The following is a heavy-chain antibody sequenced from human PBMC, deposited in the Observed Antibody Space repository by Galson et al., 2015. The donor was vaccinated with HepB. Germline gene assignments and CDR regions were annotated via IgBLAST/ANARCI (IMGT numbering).Heavy chain of an antibody. CDR2: IYPGDSDT. CDR3: ARLPKIAVAVYYFDY. V-gene: IGHV5-51*01. CDR1: GYSFTSYW. Sequence: QSGAEVKKPGESLKISCKGSGYSFTSYWIGWVRQMPGKGLEWMGIIYPGDSDTRYSPSFQGQVTISADKSISTAYLQWSSLKASDTAMYHCARLPKIAVAVYYFDYWGQGTLVTVSS. J-gene: IGHJ4*02. D-gene: IGHD6-19*01.